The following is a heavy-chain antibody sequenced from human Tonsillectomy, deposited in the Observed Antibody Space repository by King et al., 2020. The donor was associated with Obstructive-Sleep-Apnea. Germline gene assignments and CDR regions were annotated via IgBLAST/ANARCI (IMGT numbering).Heavy chain of an antibody. V-gene: IGHV3-66*04. Sequence: VQLVESGGDLVQPGGSLRLSCAASGFTVSSNYMSWVRQAPGKGLEWVSVIYSDGSTYYTDSVKGRFTISRDSSKNTLYLQMNGLRAEDTAVYYCARLWQQWKSEFHYWGQGTLVTVSS. D-gene: IGHD6-19*01. CDR1: GFTVSSNY. CDR3: ARLWQQWKSEFHY. J-gene: IGHJ4*02. CDR2: IYSDGST.